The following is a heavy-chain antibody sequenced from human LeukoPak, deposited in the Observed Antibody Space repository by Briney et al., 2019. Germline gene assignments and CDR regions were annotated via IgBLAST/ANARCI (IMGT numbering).Heavy chain of an antibody. V-gene: IGHV1-2*02. Sequence: ASVKVSCKASGYTFAGYYMHWVRQAPGQGLEGMGWINPNSGGTNYAQKFQGRVTMTEDTSIDTAYMELSSLRSEDTAVYYCATYLDHKIAKGGYWGQGTLVTVSS. CDR2: INPNSGGT. CDR1: GYTFAGYY. CDR3: ATYLDHKIAKGGY. D-gene: IGHD6-13*01. J-gene: IGHJ4*02.